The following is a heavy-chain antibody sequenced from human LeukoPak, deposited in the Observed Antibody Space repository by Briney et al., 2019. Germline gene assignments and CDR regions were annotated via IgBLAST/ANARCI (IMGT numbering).Heavy chain of an antibody. CDR3: AKDHDFWSGSLDY. V-gene: IGHV3-43D*03. CDR2: ISWDGGST. CDR1: GFTFDASA. D-gene: IGHD3-3*01. J-gene: IGHJ4*02. Sequence: PGGSLRLSCAASGFTFDASAMHWVRQAPGKGLEWVSLISWDGGSTYYADSVKGRFTISRDNSKNSLYLQMNSLRAEDTALYYCAKDHDFWSGSLDYWGQGTLVNVSS.